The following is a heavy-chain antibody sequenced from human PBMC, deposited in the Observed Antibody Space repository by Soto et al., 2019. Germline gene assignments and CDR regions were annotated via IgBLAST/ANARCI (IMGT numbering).Heavy chain of an antibody. CDR2: IYYSGST. CDR1: GGSISSSSYY. V-gene: IGHV4-39*01. CDR3: ARHGGVAITIFVY. Sequence: QLQLQESGPGLVKPSETLSLTCTVSGGSISSSSYYWGWIRQPPGKGLEWIGSIYYSGSTYYNPSLKSRVTISVDTSKNQFSLKLSSVTAADTAVYYCARHGGVAITIFVYWGQGTLVTVSS. D-gene: IGHD3-9*01. J-gene: IGHJ4*02.